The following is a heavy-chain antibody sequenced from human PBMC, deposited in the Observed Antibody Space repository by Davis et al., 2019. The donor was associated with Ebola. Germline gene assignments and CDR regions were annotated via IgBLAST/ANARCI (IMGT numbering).Heavy chain of an antibody. Sequence: PGGSLRLSCAASGFTFSSYAMSWVRQAPGKGLEWVSAISGSGGSTYYADSVKGRFTISRDNSKNTLYLQMNSLRAEDTAVYYCARGRESCSEYQLLCDYYYYGMDVWGQGTTVTVSS. V-gene: IGHV3-23*01. CDR3: ARGRESCSEYQLLCDYYYYGMDV. CDR2: ISGSGGST. J-gene: IGHJ6*02. D-gene: IGHD2-2*01. CDR1: GFTFSSYA.